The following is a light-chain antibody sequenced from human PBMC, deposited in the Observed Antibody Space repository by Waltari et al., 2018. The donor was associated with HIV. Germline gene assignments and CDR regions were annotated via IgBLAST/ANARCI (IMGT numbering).Light chain of an antibody. CDR1: RDIRRS. V-gene: IGKV1-NL1*01. J-gene: IGKJ2*03. CDR3: QQYYSSPLS. Sequence: DIQMTQSPSSLPASVGDRVTITCRASRDIRRSLAWYQQKQGEAPKVLLYDSSTLQSGVPSRFSGSGSGTDYTLTIGCLQAEDFAIYYCQQYYSSPLSFGQGTKLEIK. CDR2: DSS.